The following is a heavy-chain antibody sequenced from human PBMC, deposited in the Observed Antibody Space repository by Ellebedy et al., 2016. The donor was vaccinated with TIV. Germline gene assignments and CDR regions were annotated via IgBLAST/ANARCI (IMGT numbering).Heavy chain of an antibody. V-gene: IGHV3-23*01. CDR1: GFTFSNYA. Sequence: GESLKISCAASGFTFSNYAMSWVRQAPGKGLEWVSAISGSGGGTYYADSVKGRFTISRDNSKNTLYLQMNSLSAEDTTVYYCAKDASPDHYYDSWGQGTLVTVSS. J-gene: IGHJ4*02. CDR3: AKDASPDHYYDS. CDR2: ISGSGGGT.